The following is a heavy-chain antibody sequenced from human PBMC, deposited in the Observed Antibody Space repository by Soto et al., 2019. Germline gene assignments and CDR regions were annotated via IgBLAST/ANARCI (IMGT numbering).Heavy chain of an antibody. J-gene: IGHJ6*02. V-gene: IGHV3-74*01. Sequence: PGGSLRLSCAASGFTFSSYWMHWVRQAPGKGLVWVSRINSDGSSTSYAESVKGRFTISRENAKNTLYLQMNSLRAEDTAVYYCAREGSTGTLYYYYGMDVWGQGTTVTVSS. CDR1: GFTFSSYW. CDR2: INSDGSST. D-gene: IGHD1-1*01. CDR3: AREGSTGTLYYYYGMDV.